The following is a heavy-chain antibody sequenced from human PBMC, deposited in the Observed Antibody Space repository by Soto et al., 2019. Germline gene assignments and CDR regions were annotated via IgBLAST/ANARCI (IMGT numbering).Heavy chain of an antibody. D-gene: IGHD2-2*02. Sequence: SETLSLACTVSGASIRSGGYYWSWIRQRPGKGLEWLASIFYTRSAYYNPSLESRLSISIDRSKNQFSLKLSSVSAADTAVSYCAGDRKEYPDIWG. CDR2: IFYTRSA. V-gene: IGHV4-31*03. CDR3: AGDRKEYPDI. J-gene: IGHJ6*01. CDR1: GASIRSGGYY.